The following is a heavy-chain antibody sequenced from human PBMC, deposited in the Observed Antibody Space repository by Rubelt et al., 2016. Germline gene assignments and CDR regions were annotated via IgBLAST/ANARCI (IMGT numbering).Heavy chain of an antibody. D-gene: IGHD6-19*01. CDR1: GYTFNSYG. CDR2: LSAYNGKQ. Sequence: QVQLVQSGAEVKKPGASVTVSCKASGYTFNSYGISWVRQAPGQGIEWMGWLSAYNGKQTHAPKLKSKGTMTDTATSTAYMERRSRRSDDTAVYYCARYRAVAGDIDYWGQGTLVTVSS. V-gene: IGHV1-18*01. CDR3: ARYRAVAGDIDY. J-gene: IGHJ4*02.